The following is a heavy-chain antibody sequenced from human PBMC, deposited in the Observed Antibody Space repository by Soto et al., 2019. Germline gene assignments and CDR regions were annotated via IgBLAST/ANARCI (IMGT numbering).Heavy chain of an antibody. V-gene: IGHV3-66*01. CDR2: IYSGGST. Sequence: PGGSLRLSCAASGFTVSSNYMSWVRQAPGKGLEWVSVIYSGGSTDYADSVKGRFTISRDNSKNTLYLQMNSLRAEDAAVYYCARERLTYYYDTSGYGYWGQGTLVTVSS. CDR3: ARERLTYYYDTSGYGY. D-gene: IGHD3-22*01. CDR1: GFTVSSNY. J-gene: IGHJ4*02.